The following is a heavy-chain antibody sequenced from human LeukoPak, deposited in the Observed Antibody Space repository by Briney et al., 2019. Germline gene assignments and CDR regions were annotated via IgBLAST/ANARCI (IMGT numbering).Heavy chain of an antibody. CDR3: AKDLHYDILTGPPYYYYMDV. V-gene: IGHV3-30*18. D-gene: IGHD3-9*01. CDR2: ISHDGSNK. CDR1: GFTISSYG. Sequence: PGGSLRLSCAASGFTISSYGMHWVRQAPGKGLEWVAVISHDGSNKYYADSVKGRFTISRDNSKNTLYLQMNSLRAEDTAVYYCAKDLHYDILTGPPYYYYMDVWVKGTTVTVSS. J-gene: IGHJ6*03.